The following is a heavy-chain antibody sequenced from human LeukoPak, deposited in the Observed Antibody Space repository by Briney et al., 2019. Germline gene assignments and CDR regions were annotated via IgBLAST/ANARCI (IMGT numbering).Heavy chain of an antibody. V-gene: IGHV4-30-2*01. CDR1: GGSISSGGHS. CDR3: ARGAVTIDY. D-gene: IGHD4-17*01. CDR2: IYHSGST. J-gene: IGHJ4*02. Sequence: PSETLSLTCAVSGGSISSGGHSWSWIRQPPGKGLEWIGYIYHSGSTYYNPSLKSRVTISVDRSKNQFSLKLSSVTAADTAVYYCARGAVTIDYWGQGTLVTVSS.